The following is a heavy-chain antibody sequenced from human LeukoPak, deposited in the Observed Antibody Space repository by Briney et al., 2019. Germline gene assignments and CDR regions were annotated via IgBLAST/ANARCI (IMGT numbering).Heavy chain of an antibody. CDR3: ARQGELEVFDS. Sequence: TSETLPLTCAVYGGSFSGYYWSWIRQPPGKGLEWIGEINHSGSTNYNPSLKGRVTISVDTSKNQFSLKLSSVTAADTAVYYCARQGELEVFDSWGQGTLVTVSS. D-gene: IGHD1-1*01. J-gene: IGHJ4*02. CDR1: GGSFSGYY. CDR2: INHSGST. V-gene: IGHV4-34*01.